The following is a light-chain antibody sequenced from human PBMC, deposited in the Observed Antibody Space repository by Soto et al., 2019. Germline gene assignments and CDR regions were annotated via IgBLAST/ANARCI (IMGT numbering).Light chain of an antibody. CDR2: GAS. CDR1: QSVSRR. CDR3: QQYGGSPIT. J-gene: IGKJ5*01. V-gene: IGKV3-20*01. Sequence: FTTCPCTLALFSGGSETLYCRASQSVSRRLAWYQQRPGQSPRLPISGASMRASGVPVRFIGSGSGTDFTLTITRLEPEDFAVYYCQQYGGSPITFGLGTRLEI.